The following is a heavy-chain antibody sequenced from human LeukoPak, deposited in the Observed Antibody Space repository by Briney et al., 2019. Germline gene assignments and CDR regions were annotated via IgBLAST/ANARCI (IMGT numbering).Heavy chain of an antibody. CDR1: GFTFSSYA. J-gene: IGHJ3*02. CDR2: ISYDWSNK. CDR3: ARGPDIVVVVAAFPADAYDI. V-gene: IGHV3-30-3*01. Sequence: GGSLRLSCAASGFTFSSYAMHWVRQAPGKGLEWVAVISYDWSNKYYADSVKGRFTISIDNSKNTLYLRMNRLSAGGTAVYYFARGPDIVVVVAAFPADAYDIWGQGTMVTVSS. D-gene: IGHD2-15*01.